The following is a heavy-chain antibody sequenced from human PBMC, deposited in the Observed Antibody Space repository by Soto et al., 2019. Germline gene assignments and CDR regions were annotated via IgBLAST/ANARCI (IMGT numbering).Heavy chain of an antibody. J-gene: IGHJ4*02. D-gene: IGHD3-22*01. CDR2: INAGNGNT. CDR1: GYTFTSYA. V-gene: IGHV1-3*01. Sequence: GASVKVSCKASGYTFTSYAMHWVRQAPGQRLEWMGWINAGNGNTKYSQKFQGRVTITRDTSASTAYMELSSLRSEDTPVYYCARTPYYYDSSGSLDYWGQGTLVTVS. CDR3: ARTPYYYDSSGSLDY.